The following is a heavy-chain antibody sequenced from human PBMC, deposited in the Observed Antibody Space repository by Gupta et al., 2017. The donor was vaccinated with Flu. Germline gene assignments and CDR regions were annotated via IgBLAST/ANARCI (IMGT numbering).Heavy chain of an antibody. J-gene: IGHJ3*02. Sequence: QVQLVQSGAEVKKPGASVKVSCKASGYTFTSYDINWVRQATGQGLEWMGWMNPNSGNTGYAQKFQGRVTMTRNTSVSTAYMELSSLRSEDTAVYYCARVKYYYDSSGYYGNLDAFDIWGQGTMVTVSS. V-gene: IGHV1-8*01. CDR3: ARVKYYYDSSGYYGNLDAFDI. CDR2: MNPNSGNT. D-gene: IGHD3-22*01. CDR1: GYTFTSYD.